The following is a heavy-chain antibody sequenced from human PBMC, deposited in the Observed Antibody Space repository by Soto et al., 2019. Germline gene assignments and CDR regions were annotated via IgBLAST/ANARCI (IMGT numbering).Heavy chain of an antibody. CDR1: GFTFSSYI. V-gene: IGHV3-21*01. J-gene: IGHJ4*02. CDR3: AREESDTFDY. Sequence: EGQLVESGGGMVKPGGALRLSCAASGFTFSSYIMNWVRQAPGTGLEWVSSISSGSGYISYADSVKGRFTVSRDNAKNSLYLQMNSLRVGDTAVYFCAREESDTFDYWGQGTLVSVSS. CDR2: ISSGSGYI.